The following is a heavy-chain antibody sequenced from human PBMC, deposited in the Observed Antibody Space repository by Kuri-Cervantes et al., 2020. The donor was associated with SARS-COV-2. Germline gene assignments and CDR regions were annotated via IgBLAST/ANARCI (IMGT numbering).Heavy chain of an antibody. CDR3: ARSVPTSTSSSWHP. Sequence: ASVKVSCKASGYTLTDFSIYWVRQVPGQRLEWVGWINPNSGGTNFAQNFQDRVSLTRDTSINTAFMELSTLRSDDTAIYYCARSVPTSTSSSWHPWGPGTLVTVSS. CDR2: INPNSGGT. J-gene: IGHJ5*02. V-gene: IGHV1-2*02. CDR1: GYTLTDFS. D-gene: IGHD2-2*01.